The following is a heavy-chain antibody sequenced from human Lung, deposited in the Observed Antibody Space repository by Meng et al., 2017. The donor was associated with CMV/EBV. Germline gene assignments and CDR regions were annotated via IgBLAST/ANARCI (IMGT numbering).Heavy chain of an antibody. CDR3: ARARAAPGNYYYAMDV. J-gene: IGHJ6*02. CDR1: GHPITNYY. Sequence: SETLSLXXAVSGHPITNYYWSWIRQPPGKGLEWIGYISYSGSTNYSPSLRSRVSLLVDTSKNQFSLELSAVTDADTAIYYCARARAAPGNYYYAMDVWGQGTTVTVSS. D-gene: IGHD2-15*01. V-gene: IGHV4-59*01. CDR2: ISYSGST.